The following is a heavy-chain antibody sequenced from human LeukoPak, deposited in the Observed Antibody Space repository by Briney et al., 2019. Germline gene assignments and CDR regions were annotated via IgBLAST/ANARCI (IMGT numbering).Heavy chain of an antibody. J-gene: IGHJ3*02. Sequence: PGGSLRLSCAASGFTVSSNYMSWVRQAPGKGLEWVSVIYSGGSTYYADSVKGRFTISRHNSKNTLYLQMNSLRAEDTAVYYRARGLSDSSGYSDDAFDIWGQGTMVTVSS. D-gene: IGHD3-22*01. CDR2: IYSGGST. V-gene: IGHV3-53*04. CDR1: GFTVSSNY. CDR3: ARGLSDSSGYSDDAFDI.